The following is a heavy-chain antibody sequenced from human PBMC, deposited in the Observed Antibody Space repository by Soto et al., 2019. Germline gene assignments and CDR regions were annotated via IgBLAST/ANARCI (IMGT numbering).Heavy chain of an antibody. CDR3: ARWGSSGWYDYYYYGMDV. Sequence: GASVKVSCKASGYTFTSYDINWVRQATGQGLEWMGWMNPNSGNTGYAQKFQGRVTMTRNTSISTAYMELSSPRSEDTAVYYCARWGSSGWYDYYYYGMDVWGQGTTVTVSS. CDR1: GYTFTSYD. V-gene: IGHV1-8*01. CDR2: MNPNSGNT. J-gene: IGHJ6*02. D-gene: IGHD6-19*01.